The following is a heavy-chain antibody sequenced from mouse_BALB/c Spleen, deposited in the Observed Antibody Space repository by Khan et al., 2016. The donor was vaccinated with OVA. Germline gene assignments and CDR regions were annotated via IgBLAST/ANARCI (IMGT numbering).Heavy chain of an antibody. CDR2: ISSGGSYT. Sequence: EVQLLETGGDLVKPEGSLKLSCAASGFTFSTYGMSWVRQTPDKRLEWVATISSGGSYTYYPDSVQGRFTISRDNAKNTLYLQMSSLKSEDTAMFYCARLAYYYESEGFAYWGQGTLVTVSA. D-gene: IGHD1-1*01. CDR1: GFTFSTYG. CDR3: ARLAYYYESEGFAY. J-gene: IGHJ3*01. V-gene: IGHV5-6*01.